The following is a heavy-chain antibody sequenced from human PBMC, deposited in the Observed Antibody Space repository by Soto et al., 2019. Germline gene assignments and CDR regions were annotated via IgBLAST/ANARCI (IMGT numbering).Heavy chain of an antibody. D-gene: IGHD1-1*01. J-gene: IGHJ4*02. CDR3: VRDNNWSFDY. CDR1: GFTFSSYA. Sequence: GGSLRLSCAASGFTFSSYAMSWVRQAPGKGLVGVSHIGPDGSNIWEADSVQGRFTISRDNARNRLYLQMNSLRDEDTAIYYCVRDNNWSFDYWGQGILVTVSS. CDR2: IGPDGSNI. V-gene: IGHV3-74*01.